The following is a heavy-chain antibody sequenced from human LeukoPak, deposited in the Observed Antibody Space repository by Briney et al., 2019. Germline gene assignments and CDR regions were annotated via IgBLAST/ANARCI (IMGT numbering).Heavy chain of an antibody. CDR3: ARDSGYSYGAFDP. V-gene: IGHV3-48*03. CDR1: GFTFSSYE. CDR2: ISSSGRTM. Sequence: GGSLRLSCAASGFTFSSYEMNWVRQAPGKGLEWVSYISSSGRTMYYADSVKGRFPISRENAKNSLYLQMNSLRAEDTAVYYCARDSGYSYGAFDPWGQGTLVTVSS. J-gene: IGHJ5*02. D-gene: IGHD5-18*01.